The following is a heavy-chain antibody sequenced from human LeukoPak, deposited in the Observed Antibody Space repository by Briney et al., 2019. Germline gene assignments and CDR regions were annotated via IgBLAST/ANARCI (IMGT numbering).Heavy chain of an antibody. CDR1: GFTFSSYE. J-gene: IGHJ5*02. D-gene: IGHD2-15*01. CDR2: ISSSGSTI. Sequence: GGSLRRSCAASGFTFSSYEMNWVRQAPGKGLEWVSYISSSGSTIYYADSVKGRFTISRDNAKNSLYLQMNSLRAEDTAVYYCAREPLQYCSGGSCYSRGWFDPWGQGTLVTVSS. CDR3: AREPLQYCSGGSCYSRGWFDP. V-gene: IGHV3-48*03.